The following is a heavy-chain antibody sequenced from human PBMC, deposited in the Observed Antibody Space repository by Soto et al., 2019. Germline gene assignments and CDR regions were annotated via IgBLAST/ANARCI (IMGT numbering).Heavy chain of an antibody. Sequence: QVQLVQSGAEVKKPGSSVRVSCKASGGTFSNFAISWVRQAPGQGLEWMGGIIPILGTANYAQKIQGRVTITADESTSTAYMELASLRSEETAVYYCARTHQPFGDYGPWDWWGQGTLVTVSS. CDR3: ARTHQPFGDYGPWDW. D-gene: IGHD4-17*01. CDR1: GGTFSNFA. V-gene: IGHV1-69*01. J-gene: IGHJ4*02. CDR2: IIPILGTA.